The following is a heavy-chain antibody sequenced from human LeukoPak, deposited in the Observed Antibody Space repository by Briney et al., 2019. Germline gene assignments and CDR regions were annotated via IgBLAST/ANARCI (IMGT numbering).Heavy chain of an antibody. D-gene: IGHD2-15*01. CDR2: ISSSSSYI. CDR3: ARRVVVASTEDYNYSCMDV. CDR1: GFTFGDYS. Sequence: GGSLRLSCAASGFTFGDYSMNWVRQAPGKGLEWVSTISSSSSYIYYAASVKGRFTVSRDNAKNSLSLQMNSLRAEDTAVYYCARRVVVASTEDYNYSCMDVWGKGTTVTVSS. J-gene: IGHJ6*03. V-gene: IGHV3-21*01.